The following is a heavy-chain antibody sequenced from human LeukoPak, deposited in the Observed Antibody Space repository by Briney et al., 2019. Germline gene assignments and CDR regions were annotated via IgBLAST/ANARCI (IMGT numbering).Heavy chain of an antibody. V-gene: IGHV1-2*02. J-gene: IGHJ3*02. D-gene: IGHD4-17*01. CDR2: INANSGGT. Sequence: GASVKVSCKASGYSFTGNYMHWVRQAPGQGLEWMGAINANSGGTNYAQKFQDRVSMTRDTSISTAYMELSGLRSDDTAVYYCAREVAMTTPPPDAFDIWGQGTMVTVSS. CDR3: AREVAMTTPPPDAFDI. CDR1: GYSFTGNY.